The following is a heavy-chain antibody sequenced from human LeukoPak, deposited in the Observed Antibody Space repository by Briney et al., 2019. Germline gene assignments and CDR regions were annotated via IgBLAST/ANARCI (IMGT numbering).Heavy chain of an antibody. J-gene: IGHJ4*02. V-gene: IGHV3-30*02. CDR2: IRYDGSNK. CDR1: GFTFSSYG. D-gene: IGHD6-13*01. CDR3: AKVYSSSWYADYFDY. Sequence: VGSLRLSCAASGFTFSSYGMHWVRQAPGKGLEWVAFIRYDGSNKYYADSVKGRFTISRDNSKNTLYLQMNSLRAEDTAVYYCAKVYSSSWYADYFDYWGQGTLVTVSS.